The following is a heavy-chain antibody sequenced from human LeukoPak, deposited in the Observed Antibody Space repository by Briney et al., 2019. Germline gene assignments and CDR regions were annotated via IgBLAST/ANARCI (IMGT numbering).Heavy chain of an antibody. CDR1: GGTFSSYA. V-gene: IGHV1-69*05. CDR2: IIPIFGTA. CDR3: AREGYYYDSKGPGGYYYYYMDV. D-gene: IGHD3-22*01. Sequence: SVKVSCKASGGTFSSYAISWVRQAPGQGLEWMGGIIPIFGTANYAQKFQGRVTITTDESTSTAYMELSSLRSEDTAVYYCAREGYYYDSKGPGGYYYYYMDVWGKGTTVTVSS. J-gene: IGHJ6*03.